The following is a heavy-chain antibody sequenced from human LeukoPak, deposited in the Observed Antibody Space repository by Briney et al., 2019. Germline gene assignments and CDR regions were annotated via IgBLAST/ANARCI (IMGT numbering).Heavy chain of an antibody. CDR1: GFTVSSNY. Sequence: GGSLRLSCAASGFTVSSNYMSWVRQAPGKGLEWVAISYSGNTTYCADSVRGRFTISRDKSKNRLHLQMNSLRAEDTAVYYCARDSPYYALDYWGQGTLVTVSS. J-gene: IGHJ4*02. CDR2: SYSGNTT. CDR3: ARDSPYYALDY. D-gene: IGHD2/OR15-2a*01. V-gene: IGHV3-66*01.